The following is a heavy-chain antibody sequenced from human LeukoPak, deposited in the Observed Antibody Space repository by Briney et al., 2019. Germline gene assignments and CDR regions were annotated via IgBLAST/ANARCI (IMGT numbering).Heavy chain of an antibody. J-gene: IGHJ3*02. V-gene: IGHV3-30*18. CDR1: GFTFSSYG. D-gene: IGHD3-3*01. CDR3: AKDRGYDFWSGYGLGAFDI. CDR2: ISYDGSNK. Sequence: GGSLGLSCAASGFTFSSYGMHWVRQAPGKGLEWVAVISYDGSNKYYADSVKGRFTISRDNSKNTLYLQMNSLRAEDTAVYYCAKDRGYDFWSGYGLGAFDIWGQGTMVTVSS.